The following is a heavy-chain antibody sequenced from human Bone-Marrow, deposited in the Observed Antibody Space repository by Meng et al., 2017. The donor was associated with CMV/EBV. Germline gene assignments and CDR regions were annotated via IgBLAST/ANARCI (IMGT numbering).Heavy chain of an antibody. Sequence: GESLKISCAASGFTFSSYTMNWVRQAPGKGLEWVSGISGSGGSTYYADSVKGRFTISRDNSKNTLYLQMNSLRAEDTAVYYCAKDPTGPSNWFDPWGQGTLVTVSS. CDR3: AKDPTGPSNWFDP. V-gene: IGHV3-23*01. D-gene: IGHD1-14*01. CDR1: GFTFSSYT. CDR2: ISGSGGST. J-gene: IGHJ5*02.